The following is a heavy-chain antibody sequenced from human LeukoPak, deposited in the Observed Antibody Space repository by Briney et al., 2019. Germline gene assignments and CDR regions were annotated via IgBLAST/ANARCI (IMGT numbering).Heavy chain of an antibody. D-gene: IGHD5-12*01. J-gene: IGHJ3*02. CDR2: INQDGSEK. V-gene: IGHV3-7*01. Sequence: GGSLRLSCAASGFAFNTYWMSWVRQAPGKGLEWVANINQDGSEKKYVDSVKGRFTISRDNARNSLYLQMNSLRAEDTAVFYCAIDPWPDPFDIWGQGTMVTVSS. CDR1: GFAFNTYW. CDR3: AIDPWPDPFDI.